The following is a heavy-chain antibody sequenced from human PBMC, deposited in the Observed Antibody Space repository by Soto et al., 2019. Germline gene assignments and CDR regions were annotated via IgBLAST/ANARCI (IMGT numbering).Heavy chain of an antibody. Sequence: PGGSLRLSCAASGFTFSGYSVNWVRQAPGKGLEWISYISSGSKTIYYADSVKGRFIVSRDNAKSSQYLQMSSLRDEDTAVYYCVREDILGVRSFDYWGQGTLVTLSS. J-gene: IGHJ4*02. V-gene: IGHV3-48*02. D-gene: IGHD3-9*01. CDR2: ISSGSKTI. CDR1: GFTFSGYS. CDR3: VREDILGVRSFDY.